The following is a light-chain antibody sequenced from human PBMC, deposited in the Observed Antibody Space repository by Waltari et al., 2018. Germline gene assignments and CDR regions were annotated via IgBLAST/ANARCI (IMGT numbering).Light chain of an antibody. J-gene: IGLJ3*02. CDR2: RSN. Sequence: QSVLTQPPSASGTPGQRVTISSSGSNSNIGSNYVNWYQQLPGTAPKLLIHRSNQRLSGVPDRFSASKSGTSASLAISGLRSEDEADYYCAAWDDSLSAWVFGGGTKLTVL. V-gene: IGLV1-47*01. CDR3: AAWDDSLSAWV. CDR1: NSNIGSNY.